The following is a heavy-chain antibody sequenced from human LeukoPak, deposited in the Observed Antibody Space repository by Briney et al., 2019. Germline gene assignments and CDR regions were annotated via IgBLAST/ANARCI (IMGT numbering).Heavy chain of an antibody. CDR1: GFTFSTSA. CDR3: AKGKSLPHYYYYGMDV. J-gene: IGHJ6*02. Sequence: GGSLRLSFAAPGFTFSTSALNGFRQAPGKGLEWVSVIGGSGDTTYYADSVRGRFTISRDNFKNTLYLQMNSLTAEDTAIYYCAKGKSLPHYYYYGMDVWGQGTTVTASS. CDR2: IGGSGDTT. V-gene: IGHV3-23*01.